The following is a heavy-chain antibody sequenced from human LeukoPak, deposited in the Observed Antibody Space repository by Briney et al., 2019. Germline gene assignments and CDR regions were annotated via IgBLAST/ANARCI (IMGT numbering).Heavy chain of an antibody. CDR2: TYYRSRWYN. Sequence: SQTLSLTCAISGDSVSSNSAAWSWIRQSPSRGLEWLGRTYYRSRWYNDYAVSVKSRITINPDTSKNQFSLQLNSVTPEDTAVYYCASLEGYKALRFGPAPYFDYWGQGTLVTVSS. V-gene: IGHV6-1*01. J-gene: IGHJ4*02. CDR1: GDSVSSNSAA. D-gene: IGHD5-24*01. CDR3: ASLEGYKALRFGPAPYFDY.